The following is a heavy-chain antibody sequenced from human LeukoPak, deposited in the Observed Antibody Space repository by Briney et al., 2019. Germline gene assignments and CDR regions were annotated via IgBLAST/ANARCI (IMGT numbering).Heavy chain of an antibody. CDR1: GYSFTSYW. Sequence: TGESLKISCKGSGYSFTSYWIGWVRQMPGKGLEWMGIIYPGDSDTRYSPSFQGQVTISADKSISTAYLQWSSLKASDTAMYYCARLTITAMITGGFDYWGQGTLVTVSS. CDR3: ARLTITAMITGGFDY. CDR2: IYPGDSDT. D-gene: IGHD5-18*01. V-gene: IGHV5-51*01. J-gene: IGHJ4*02.